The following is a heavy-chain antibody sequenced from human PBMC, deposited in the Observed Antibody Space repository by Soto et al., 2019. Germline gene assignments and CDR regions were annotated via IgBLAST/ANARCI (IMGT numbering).Heavy chain of an antibody. V-gene: IGHV3-23*01. Sequence: PGGSLRLSCAAPGFTFSSYAMSWVRQAPGKGLEWVSAISGSGGSTYYADSVKGRFTISRDNSKNTLYLQMNSLRAEDTAVYYCAKGIVVVPAAKVPFDPRGQGTLVTVSS. CDR2: ISGSGGST. CDR3: AKGIVVVPAAKVPFDP. D-gene: IGHD2-2*01. CDR1: GFTFSSYA. J-gene: IGHJ5*02.